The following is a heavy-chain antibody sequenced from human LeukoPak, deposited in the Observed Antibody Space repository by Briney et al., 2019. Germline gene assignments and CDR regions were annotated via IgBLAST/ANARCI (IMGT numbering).Heavy chain of an antibody. CDR3: VEGHCSSSSCFPNYYYYMDV. V-gene: IGHV3-9*01. CDR2: ISWNSGSI. J-gene: IGHJ6*03. D-gene: IGHD2-15*01. CDR1: GFTFDEHA. Sequence: PGGSLRLSCAGSGFTFDEHAMHWVRQAPGKGLEWVSGISWNSGSIAYADSVKGRFTISRDNAKNLLFLQMSSLRAADTALYYCVEGHCSSSSCFPNYYYYMDVWGTGTTVTVSS.